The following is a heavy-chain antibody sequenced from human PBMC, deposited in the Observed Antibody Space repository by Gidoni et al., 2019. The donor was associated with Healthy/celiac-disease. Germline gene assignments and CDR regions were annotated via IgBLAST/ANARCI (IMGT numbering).Heavy chain of an antibody. CDR1: GYSFTSYW. CDR3: ARLGIDSGSFNAFDI. CDR2: IDPSDSYT. Sequence: EVQLVQSGAAVKKPGASLRISFKGSGYSFTSYWISWVRQMPGKGLEWMVRIDPSDSYTNYSPSFQGHVTISADKSISTAYLQWSSLKASDTAMYYCARLGIDSGSFNAFDIWGQGTMVTVSS. D-gene: IGHD1-26*01. J-gene: IGHJ3*02. V-gene: IGHV5-10-1*03.